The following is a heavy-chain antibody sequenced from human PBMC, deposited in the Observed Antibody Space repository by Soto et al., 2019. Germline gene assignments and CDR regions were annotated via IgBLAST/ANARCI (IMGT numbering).Heavy chain of an antibody. V-gene: IGHV4-30-4*01. CDR3: AREGMAARAFDY. Sequence: PSETLSLTCTVSGGAISSGDYYWSCIRQPPGKGLEWIGYIYYSGSTYYNPSLKSRVTISVDTSKNQFSLKLSSVTAADTAVYYCAREGMAARAFDYWGQGTLVTVSS. CDR1: GGAISSGDYY. D-gene: IGHD6-6*01. J-gene: IGHJ4*02. CDR2: IYYSGST.